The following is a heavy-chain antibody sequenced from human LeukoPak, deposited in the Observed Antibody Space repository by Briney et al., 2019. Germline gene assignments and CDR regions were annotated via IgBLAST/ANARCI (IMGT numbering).Heavy chain of an antibody. CDR1: GYTFTGYY. J-gene: IGHJ6*02. V-gene: IGHV1-46*01. Sequence: ASVKVSCKASGYTFTGYYMHWVRQAPGQGLEWMGIINPSGGSTSYAQKFQGRVTMTRDTSTSTVYMELSSLRSEDTAVYYCARASSSWYQAPRIYSDYYGMDVWGQGTMVTVSS. CDR2: INPSGGST. CDR3: ARASSSWYQAPRIYSDYYGMDV. D-gene: IGHD6-13*01.